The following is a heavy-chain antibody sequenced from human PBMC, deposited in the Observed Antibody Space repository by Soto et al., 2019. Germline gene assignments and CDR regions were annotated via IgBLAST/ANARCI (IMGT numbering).Heavy chain of an antibody. CDR2: ISYDGSNK. V-gene: IGHV3-30*18. Sequence: QVQLVESGGGVVQPGKSLRLSCAGSGFTFSSYGMDWVRQAPCKGLEWVAVISYDGSNKYYADSVKGRFTISRDNSKKPLYLQMSSLRAKYPAVYYCAKDRMGAGVRGYFDNWGQGPLVTVSA. J-gene: IGHJ4*02. CDR3: AKDRMGAGVRGYFDN. CDR1: GFTFSSYG. D-gene: IGHD3-10*01.